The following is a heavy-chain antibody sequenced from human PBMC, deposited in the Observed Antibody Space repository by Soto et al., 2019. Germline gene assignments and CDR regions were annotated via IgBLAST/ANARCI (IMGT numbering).Heavy chain of an antibody. CDR3: ARERADYYDSSGYWKSIEY. CDR2: ISYDGSNK. V-gene: IGHV3-30-3*01. Sequence: QVQLVESGGGVVQPGRSLRLSCAASGFTFSSYAMHWVRQAPGKGLEWVAVISYDGSNKYYADSMRGRFTISRDNSKNTLFLQMNSLRAEDTAVYYCARERADYYDSSGYWKSIEYWGQGTLVTVSS. J-gene: IGHJ4*02. D-gene: IGHD3-22*01. CDR1: GFTFSSYA.